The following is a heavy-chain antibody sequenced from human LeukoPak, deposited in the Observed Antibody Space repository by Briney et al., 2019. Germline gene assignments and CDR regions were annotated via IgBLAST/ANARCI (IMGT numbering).Heavy chain of an antibody. CDR1: GFTLSTYW. CDR2: IKQDGSEK. J-gene: IGHJ4*02. CDR3: AKLILGSYGFDY. V-gene: IGHV3-7*02. D-gene: IGHD3-10*01. Sequence: GGSLRLSCAVSGFTLSTYWMSWVRQAPGKGLEWVANIKQDGSEKNYVDSVKGRFTISGDNARNSLYLQMNSLRAEDTAVYYCAKLILGSYGFDYWGQGTLVTVSS.